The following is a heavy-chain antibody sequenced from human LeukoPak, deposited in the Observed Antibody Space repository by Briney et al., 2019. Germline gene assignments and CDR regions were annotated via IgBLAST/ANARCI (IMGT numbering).Heavy chain of an antibody. V-gene: IGHV3-7*01. CDR2: IKEAGSEK. J-gene: IGHJ4*02. D-gene: IGHD3-3*01. CDR1: GFTFSSYW. CDR3: ARSPTYYDFWSGDKFIDY. Sequence: GGSLRLSCAASGFTFSSYWMTWVRQAPGKGLEWVANIKEAGSEKYYVDSVKGRSTISRDNAKNSLYLQMNSLRAEDTAVYYCARSPTYYDFWSGDKFIDYWGQGTLVTVSS.